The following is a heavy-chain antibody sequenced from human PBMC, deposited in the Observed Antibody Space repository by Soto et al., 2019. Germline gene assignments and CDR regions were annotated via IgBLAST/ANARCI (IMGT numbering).Heavy chain of an antibody. CDR1: GGSFSGYY. V-gene: IGHV4-59*01. CDR2: IYYSGST. D-gene: IGHD6-13*01. Sequence: SETLSLTCAVYGGSFSGYYWSWIRQPPGKGLEWIGYIYYSGSTNYNPSLKSRVTISVDTSKNQFSLKLSSVTAADTAVYYCARELIAAAGTGAPYNWFDPWGQGTLVTVSS. CDR3: ARELIAAAGTGAPYNWFDP. J-gene: IGHJ5*02.